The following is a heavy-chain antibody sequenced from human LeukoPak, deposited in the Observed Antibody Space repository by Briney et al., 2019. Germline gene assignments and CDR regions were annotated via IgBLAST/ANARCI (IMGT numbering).Heavy chain of an antibody. J-gene: IGHJ6*03. Sequence: PGGSLRLSCAASGSAFSDYSMNWVRQAPGRGLEWVSYISGGSSTMYYADSVKGRFTISRDNAKNSLYLQMNSLRAEDTAVYYCARDRGQTGYYWSYYYYMDVWGIGTTVTVSS. CDR3: ARDRGQTGYYWSYYYYMDV. V-gene: IGHV3-48*01. CDR2: ISGGSSTM. CDR1: GSAFSDYS. D-gene: IGHD3-9*01.